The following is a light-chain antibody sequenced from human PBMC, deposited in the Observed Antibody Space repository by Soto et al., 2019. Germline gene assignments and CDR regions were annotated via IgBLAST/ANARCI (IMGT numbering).Light chain of an antibody. J-gene: IGKJ1*01. V-gene: IGKV1-5*01. CDR2: FAS. CDR1: QSINNW. Sequence: DIPMTQSPSTLSASVGDRVTITCRASQSINNWLAWYQQKPGKAPKLLIYFASTLQSGVPSRFSGSGSGTEFTLTISSLQPDDFATYYCQQYDTYWTFGQGTKVEIK. CDR3: QQYDTYWT.